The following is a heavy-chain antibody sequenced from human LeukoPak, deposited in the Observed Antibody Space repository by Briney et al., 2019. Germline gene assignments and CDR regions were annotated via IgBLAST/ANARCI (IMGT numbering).Heavy chain of an antibody. D-gene: IGHD7-27*01. CDR2: INSISTYI. CDR3: ARVITGVNWYFDL. CDR1: GFTFSSYS. J-gene: IGHJ2*01. Sequence: GGSLRLSCAASGFTFSSYSMNWVRQAPGMGLEWVSSINSISTYIYYADSVKGRFTISRDNAKNSLYLQMNSLRAEDTAVYYCARVITGVNWYFDLWGRSTLVTVSS. V-gene: IGHV3-21*01.